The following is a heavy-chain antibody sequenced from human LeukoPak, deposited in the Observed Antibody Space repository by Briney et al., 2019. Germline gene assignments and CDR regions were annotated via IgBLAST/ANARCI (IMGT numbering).Heavy chain of an antibody. Sequence: GGSLRLSCAASGFTFSSYGMHWVRQAPGKGLEWVAVIWYDGSNKYYADSVKGRFTISRDNSKNTLYLQVNSLRAEDTAVYYCARDTGYYDSSGYSPDYWGQGTLVTVSS. J-gene: IGHJ4*02. V-gene: IGHV3-33*01. D-gene: IGHD3-22*01. CDR2: IWYDGSNK. CDR3: ARDTGYYDSSGYSPDY. CDR1: GFTFSSYG.